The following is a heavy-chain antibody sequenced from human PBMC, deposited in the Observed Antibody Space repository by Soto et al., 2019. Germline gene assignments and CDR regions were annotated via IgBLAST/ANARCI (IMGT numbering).Heavy chain of an antibody. D-gene: IGHD6-13*01. V-gene: IGHV1-2*04. CDR3: ARDAGIAAAGINWFDP. CDR1: GYTFTGYY. CDR2: INPNSGGT. Sequence: GASVKVSCKASGYTFTGYYMHWVRQAPGQGLEWMGWINPNSGGTNYAQKFQGWVTMTRDTSISTAYMELSRLRSDDTAVYYCARDAGIAAAGINWFDPWGQGTLVTVSS. J-gene: IGHJ5*02.